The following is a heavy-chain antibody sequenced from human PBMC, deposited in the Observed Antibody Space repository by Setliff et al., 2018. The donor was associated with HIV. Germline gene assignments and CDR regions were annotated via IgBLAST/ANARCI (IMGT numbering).Heavy chain of an antibody. CDR3: VRTNYYYYYMDV. Sequence: PSETLSLTCTVSGGSISSSSYYWGWIRQPPGKGLEWIGSIYYRGSTFYNPSLKSRVSISVLRSTDQFFLRLNSVTAADTAVYYCVRTNYYYYYMDVWGKGTTVTVSS. J-gene: IGHJ6*03. CDR1: GGSISSSSYY. CDR2: IYYRGST. V-gene: IGHV4-39*07.